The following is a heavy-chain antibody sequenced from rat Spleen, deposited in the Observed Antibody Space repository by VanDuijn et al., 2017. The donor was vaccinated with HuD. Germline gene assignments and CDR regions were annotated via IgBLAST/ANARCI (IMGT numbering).Heavy chain of an antibody. CDR3: TRMYTTDYYWYFDF. D-gene: IGHD1-6*01. J-gene: IGHJ1*01. CDR2: ITNTGGST. Sequence: EVQLVESGGGLVQPGRSLKLSCVASGFTFNNNWMTWIRQAPGKGLEWVASITNTGGSTYYPDSVKGRFTISRDNAKSTLYLQMDSLRSEDTATYYCTRMYTTDYYWYFDFWGPGTMVTVSS. CDR1: GFTFNNNW. V-gene: IGHV5-31*01.